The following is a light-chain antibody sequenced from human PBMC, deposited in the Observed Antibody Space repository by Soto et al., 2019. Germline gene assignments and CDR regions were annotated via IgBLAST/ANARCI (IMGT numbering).Light chain of an antibody. V-gene: IGLV2-14*01. CDR1: SSGVGGYNY. Sequence: QSVLTQPASVSGSPGQSITISCTGTSSGVGGYNYVSWYQQHPGKAPKLMIYEVSNRPSGVSNRFSGSKSGNTASLTISGLQAEDEADYYCTSYTSSSTSVFGGGTKLTVL. J-gene: IGLJ3*02. CDR2: EVS. CDR3: TSYTSSSTSV.